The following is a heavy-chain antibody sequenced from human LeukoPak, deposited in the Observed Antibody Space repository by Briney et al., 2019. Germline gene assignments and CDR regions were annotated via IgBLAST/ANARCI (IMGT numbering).Heavy chain of an antibody. CDR2: ISWNSGTI. CDR3: AKAKYYDILTGPTNHWHFDL. Sequence: GGSLRLSCEGSGFSFDDYAMHWVRQESGKGLEWVSGISWNSGTIVYADSVKGRFTTSRDNAKNSPILQMNSLRPEDTALYYCAKAKYYDILTGPTNHWHFDLWGRGTLVAVSS. V-gene: IGHV3-9*01. CDR1: GFSFDDYA. J-gene: IGHJ2*01. D-gene: IGHD3-9*01.